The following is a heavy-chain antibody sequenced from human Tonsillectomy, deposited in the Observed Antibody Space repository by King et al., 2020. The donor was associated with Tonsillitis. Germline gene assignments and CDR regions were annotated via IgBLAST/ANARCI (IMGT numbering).Heavy chain of an antibody. CDR3: ARASSRYCTSTSCPSWLDP. CDR2: IYHSGST. CDR1: GGSISSGGYS. D-gene: IGHD2-2*01. J-gene: IGHJ5*02. Sequence: LQLQESGSGLVKPSQTLSLTCAVSGGSISSGGYSWSWIRQPPGKGLEWIGYIYHSGSTYYNPSLKSRVTISVDRSKSQFSLKLSSVTAADTAMYYCARASSRYCTSTSCPSWLDPWGQGTLVTVSS. V-gene: IGHV4-30-2*01.